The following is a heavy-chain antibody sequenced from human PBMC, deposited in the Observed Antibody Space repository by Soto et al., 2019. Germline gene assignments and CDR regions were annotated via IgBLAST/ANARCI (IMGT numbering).Heavy chain of an antibody. J-gene: IGHJ6*01. CDR3: ARGKRNYYDSSGPTYGTEV. CDR1: GDSVSSNSAA. Sequence: SQTLSLTCAISGDSVSSNSAAWNWIMQSPSRGLEWLGRTYYRSKWYNDYAVSVKSRITINPDTSKNQFSLQLNSVTPEDTAVYYCARGKRNYYDSSGPTYGTEVWGQGTTVTVSS. CDR2: TYYRSKWYN. V-gene: IGHV6-1*01. D-gene: IGHD3-22*01.